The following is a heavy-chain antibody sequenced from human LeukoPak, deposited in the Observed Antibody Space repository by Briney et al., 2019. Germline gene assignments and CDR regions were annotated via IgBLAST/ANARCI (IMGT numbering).Heavy chain of an antibody. CDR3: VRWGLTAGMQD. CDR1: GFTFSDYW. CDR2: INTAGSDT. V-gene: IGHV3-7*01. D-gene: IGHD2-2*01. J-gene: IGHJ4*02. Sequence: GGSLSLSCEVSGFTFSDYWMGWVSQAAGKGLEWVAKINTAGSDTYHVDSVKGRFTISRDNVKKSTFLQMNSLGVEETAFYQCVRWGLTAGMQDWGQGTLVTVSS.